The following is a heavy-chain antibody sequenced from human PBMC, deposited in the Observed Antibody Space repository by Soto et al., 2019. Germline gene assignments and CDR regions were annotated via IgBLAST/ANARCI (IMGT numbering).Heavy chain of an antibody. CDR3: TRDHGYGYGMDV. J-gene: IGHJ6*02. D-gene: IGHD5-12*01. CDR2: IIKSSRTI. CDR1: GFTFSTYS. Sequence: HPGGSLRLSCVASGFTFSTYSMNWVRQAPGKGLEWISYIIKSSRTIYYADSVKGRFTISRDNAKNSLYLQMNSLRAEDTAVYYCTRDHGYGYGMDVWGQGTTVTVSS. V-gene: IGHV3-48*01.